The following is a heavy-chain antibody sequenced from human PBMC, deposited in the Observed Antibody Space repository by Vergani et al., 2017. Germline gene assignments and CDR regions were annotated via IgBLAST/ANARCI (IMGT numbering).Heavy chain of an antibody. Sequence: QVQLVQSGAEVKKPGASVKVSCKASGYTFSDHHLHWVRQAPGRGLEWVGWININSGATKLAQKFQGRVTMGTDTSISTGYMELSSLRSDDTAVYYCASLGSVVVPAARPFDLWGQGTLITVSS. J-gene: IGHJ4*02. V-gene: IGHV1-2*02. CDR1: GYTFSDHH. CDR2: ININSGAT. CDR3: ASLGSVVVPAARPFDL. D-gene: IGHD2-2*01.